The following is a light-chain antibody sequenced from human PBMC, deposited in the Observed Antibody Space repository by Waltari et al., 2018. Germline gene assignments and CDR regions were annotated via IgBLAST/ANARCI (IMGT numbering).Light chain of an antibody. J-gene: IGKJ2*01. CDR2: GAS. Sequence: EVVLTQSPGTLSLSPGERATLSCRASQSLIKRYVACYHQQPGQATTLLIYGASNTAAGIPDRFSGSGSETDFTLTISSLEPEDFGVYYCQQYGSSVMYTFGQGTRLEIK. CDR3: QQYGSSVMYT. V-gene: IGKV3-20*01. CDR1: QSLIKRY.